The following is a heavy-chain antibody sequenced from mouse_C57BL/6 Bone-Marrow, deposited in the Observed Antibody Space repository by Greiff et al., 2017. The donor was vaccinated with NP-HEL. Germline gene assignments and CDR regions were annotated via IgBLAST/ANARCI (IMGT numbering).Heavy chain of an antibody. CDR3: VRLPPIYYDSYYAMDY. D-gene: IGHD2-4*01. Sequence: EVQLVESGGGLVQPKGSLKLSCAASGFSFNTYAMNWVRQAPGKGLEWVARIRSKSNNYATYYADSVKDRFTISRDDSESMLYLQMNNLKTEDTAMYYCVRLPPIYYDSYYAMDYWGQGTSVTVSS. V-gene: IGHV10-1*01. J-gene: IGHJ4*01. CDR1: GFSFNTYA. CDR2: IRSKSNNYAT.